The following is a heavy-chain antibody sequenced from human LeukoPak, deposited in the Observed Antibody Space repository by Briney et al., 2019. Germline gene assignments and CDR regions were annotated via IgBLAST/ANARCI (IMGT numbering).Heavy chain of an antibody. J-gene: IGHJ6*03. Sequence: SETLSLTCAVYGGSFSGYYWSWIRQPPGKGLEWIGEINHSGSTNYNPSLKSRVTISVDTSKNQFSLKLSSVTAADTAVYYCARSTYYYGSGSYYNVFYYYYMDVWGKGTTVTVSS. V-gene: IGHV4-34*01. CDR1: GGSFSGYY. D-gene: IGHD3-10*01. CDR2: INHSGST. CDR3: ARSTYYYGSGSYYNVFYYYYMDV.